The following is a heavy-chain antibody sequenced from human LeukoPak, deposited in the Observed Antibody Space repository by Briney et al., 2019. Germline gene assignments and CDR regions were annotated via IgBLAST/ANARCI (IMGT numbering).Heavy chain of an antibody. Sequence: KPSXXLSLTCAVSGYSISSGYYWGWIRQPPGKGLEWVGSIYHSGSTYYNPSLKSRVTISADTSKNQFSLKLSSVTTADTAVYYCARHHGGSYYGYFDYWGQGTLVTVSS. CDR1: GYSISSGYY. J-gene: IGHJ4*02. V-gene: IGHV4-38-2*01. D-gene: IGHD1-26*01. CDR2: IYHSGST. CDR3: ARHHGGSYYGYFDY.